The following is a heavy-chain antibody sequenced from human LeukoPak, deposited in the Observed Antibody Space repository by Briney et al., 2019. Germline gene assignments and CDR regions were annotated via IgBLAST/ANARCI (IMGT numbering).Heavy chain of an antibody. CDR3: ARERKSGWLQRTYNFDS. Sequence: GGSLRLSCAASGFTFSTYSMNWVRQAPGKGLEWGVNIKQDGSEKSYLDSVKGRFTISRDNAKNSLYLQLNTLRAEDTAVYYCARERKSGWLQRTYNFDSWGQGTLVTVSS. CDR2: IKQDGSEK. J-gene: IGHJ4*02. V-gene: IGHV3-7*01. D-gene: IGHD6-19*01. CDR1: GFTFSTYS.